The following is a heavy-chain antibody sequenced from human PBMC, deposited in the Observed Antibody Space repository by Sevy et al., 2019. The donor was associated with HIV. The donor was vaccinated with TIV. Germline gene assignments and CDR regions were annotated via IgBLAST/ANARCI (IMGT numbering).Heavy chain of an antibody. CDR3: VKERVGYISSWYYFDY. D-gene: IGHD6-13*01. CDR1: GSTVNPYA. Sequence: GGSLRLSCIASGSTVNPYAMSWVRQAPGKGLEWLAVINNSGGSTDYADSVRGRFSISRDNPNVYLEMNSLRVEDTAVYYCVKERVGYISSWYYFDYWGQGTLVTVSS. V-gene: IGHV3-23*01. CDR2: INNSGGST. J-gene: IGHJ4*02.